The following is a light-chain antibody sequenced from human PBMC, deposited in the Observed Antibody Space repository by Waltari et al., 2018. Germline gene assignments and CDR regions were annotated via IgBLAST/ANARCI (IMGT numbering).Light chain of an antibody. CDR2: GAS. CDR1: QSVSDK. Sequence: EIVMTQSPGTLSVSPGKTATLSCRASQSVSDKLAWYQQRPGQAPRLLIYGASTRATGIPATFSGSGSGTEFTLTISSLQSEDFAVYYCKQYKNWPLTFGGGTKVEIK. J-gene: IGKJ4*01. CDR3: KQYKNWPLT. V-gene: IGKV3-15*01.